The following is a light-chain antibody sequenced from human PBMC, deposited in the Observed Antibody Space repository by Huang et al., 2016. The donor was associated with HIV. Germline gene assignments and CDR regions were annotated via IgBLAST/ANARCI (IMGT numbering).Light chain of an antibody. CDR2: EAS. V-gene: IGKV3-15*01. CDR3: QQYNDWSAVT. CDR1: QNIGGS. J-gene: IGKJ4*01. Sequence: EIVMTQSPATLSVSPGERATLFCRASQNIGGSLAWYQKKPGQAPRLLIYEASTRATGIPARFSGSESGTDFTLTISSLQSEDFAVYYCQQYNDWSAVTFGGGTKVEI.